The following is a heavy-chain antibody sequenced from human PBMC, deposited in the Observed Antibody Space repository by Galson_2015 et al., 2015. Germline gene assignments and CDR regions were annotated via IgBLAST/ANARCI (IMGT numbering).Heavy chain of an antibody. J-gene: IGHJ6*03. CDR3: TSTHFWIRYHYNYYCYMDV. V-gene: IGHV3-30*03. CDR1: GFTFSNYG. Sequence: ALRLSCAASGFTFSNYGMHRVRQARGKGLEWVATIPCAGRHKYYAGSVEARFAISRDNSKQPLYLQMNVLIADDSAVYFCTSTHFWIRYHYNYYCYMDVWGRGTMVTVSS. D-gene: IGHD3-16*02. CDR2: IPCAGRHK.